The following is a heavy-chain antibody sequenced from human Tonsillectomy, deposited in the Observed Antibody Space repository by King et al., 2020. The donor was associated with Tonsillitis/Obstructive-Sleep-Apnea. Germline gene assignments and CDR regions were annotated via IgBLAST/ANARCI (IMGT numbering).Heavy chain of an antibody. D-gene: IGHD2-2*01. Sequence: PLQESGPGLVKPSETLSLTCTVSGGSISSYYWSWIRQPPGKGLEWIGYIYYSGSTNYNPSLKSRVTISVDTSKNQFSLKLSSVTAADTAVYYCARDRTDCSSTSCYSGRGYYYYMDVWGKGTTVTVSS. CDR3: ARDRTDCSSTSCYSGRGYYYYMDV. CDR1: GGSISSYY. CDR2: IYYSGST. J-gene: IGHJ6*03. V-gene: IGHV4-59*01.